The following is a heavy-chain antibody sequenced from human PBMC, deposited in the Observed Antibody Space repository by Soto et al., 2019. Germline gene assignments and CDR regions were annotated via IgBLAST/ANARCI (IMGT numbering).Heavy chain of an antibody. CDR2: INHSGST. CDR3: ASKSYDFWSGYSGRIMDV. J-gene: IGHJ6*02. D-gene: IGHD3-3*01. V-gene: IGHV4-34*01. CDR1: GGSFSGYY. Sequence: LSLTCAVYGGSFSGYYWSWIRQPPGKGLEWIGEINHSGSTNYNPSLKSRVTISVDTSKNQFSLKLSSVTAADTAVYYCASKSYDFWSGYSGRIMDVWGQGTTVTVSS.